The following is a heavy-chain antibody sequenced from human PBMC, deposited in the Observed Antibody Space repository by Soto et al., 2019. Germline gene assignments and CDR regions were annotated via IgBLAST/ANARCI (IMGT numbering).Heavy chain of an antibody. CDR1: GASISSGGY. CDR2: IYYSGRT. V-gene: IGHV4-31*03. J-gene: IGHJ4*02. CDR3: AGIVLAEAPRFDS. D-gene: IGHD2-21*01. Sequence: QVQLQESGPGLVKPSQTLSLTCTVSGASISSGGYWSWIRQHPGKGLEWIGYIYYSGRTYYNPSLKSRVTISVDTSKIQFSLKLNSVTAADTAVYFCAGIVLAEAPRFDSRGQGTLGTGSS.